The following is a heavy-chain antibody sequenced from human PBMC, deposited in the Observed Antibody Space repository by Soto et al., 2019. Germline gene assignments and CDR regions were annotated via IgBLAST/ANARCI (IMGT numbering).Heavy chain of an antibody. J-gene: IGHJ6*02. CDR2: ITPFNGNT. CDR1: GYTFTYRY. CDR3: ASEAFSSSSAVEGYYSYGMEV. Sequence: SVKVSCKASGYTFTYRYLHWVRQAPGQALEWMGWITPFNGNTNYAQKFQDRVTITRDRSMSTAYMELSSLRSEDTAMYYCASEAFSSSSAVEGYYSYGMEVWGQGTTVTVSS. V-gene: IGHV1-45*02. D-gene: IGHD6-6*01.